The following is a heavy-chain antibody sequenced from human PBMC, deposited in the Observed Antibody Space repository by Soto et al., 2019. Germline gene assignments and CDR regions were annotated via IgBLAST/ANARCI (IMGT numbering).Heavy chain of an antibody. CDR2: INHSGST. CDR1: GWSFSGYY. J-gene: IGHJ4*02. D-gene: IGHD1-1*01. V-gene: IGHV4-34*01. Sequence: SETLSLTCAVYGWSFSGYYWSLIRQPPGKGLEWIGEINHSGSTNYNPSLKSRVTISVDTSKNQFSLKLSSVTAADTAVYYCARTPGTSLGTFDYWGQGTLVTVSS. CDR3: ARTPGTSLGTFDY.